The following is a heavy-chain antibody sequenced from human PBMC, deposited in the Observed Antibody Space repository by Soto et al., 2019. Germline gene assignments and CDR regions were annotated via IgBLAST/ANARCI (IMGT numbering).Heavy chain of an antibody. CDR3: ARGIVRHGAYDFQGS. D-gene: IGHD5-12*01. CDR2: ISAKTGNT. Sequence: QVQLVQSGAEVKKPGASVKVSCKTSGYTFSNYGITWVRQAPGQGLEWVGWISAKTGNTKYAQNFQGRVTMTADTSTSTASMELESLRSDDTAVSYWARGIVRHGAYDFQGSWGQGPLVTVSS. J-gene: IGHJ5*02. V-gene: IGHV1-18*01. CDR1: GYTFSNYG.